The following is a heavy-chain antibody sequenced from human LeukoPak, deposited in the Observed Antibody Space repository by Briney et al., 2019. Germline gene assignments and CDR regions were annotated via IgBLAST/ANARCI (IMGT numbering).Heavy chain of an antibody. J-gene: IGHJ3*02. V-gene: IGHV4-59*01. CDR2: IFYTGST. Sequence: SETLSLACTVSGASISSYQWSWIRQPPGKGLEWIGFIFYTGSTNYNPSLKSRVTISVDTSKRQFSLKLSSVTAADTAVYYCARDIRRDGYNRGAFDIWGQGTVVTVSS. CDR3: ARDIRRDGYNRGAFDI. D-gene: IGHD5-24*01. CDR1: GASISSYQ.